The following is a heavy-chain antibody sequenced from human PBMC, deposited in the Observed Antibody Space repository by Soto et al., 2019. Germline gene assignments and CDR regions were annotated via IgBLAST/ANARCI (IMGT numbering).Heavy chain of an antibody. V-gene: IGHV1-8*01. J-gene: IGHJ4*02. D-gene: IGHD2-2*01. CDR3: ARGPMSCTSSSCPYFFDH. Sequence: ASVKVSCKASGYTFTNYDINWVRQATGQGLEWMGWMNPNSGNTGYAQKLQGRVTMTRNTSMSTASMELSSLRSEDTAVYYCARGPMSCTSSSCPYFFDHWAQGTRVTVSA. CDR1: GYTFTNYD. CDR2: MNPNSGNT.